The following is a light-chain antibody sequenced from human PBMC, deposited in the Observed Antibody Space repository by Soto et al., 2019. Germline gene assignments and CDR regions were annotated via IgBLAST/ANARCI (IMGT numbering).Light chain of an antibody. J-gene: IGKJ1*01. CDR3: HQRQSWPRT. CDR2: QTS. CDR1: QYINTR. Sequence: EIVLKQSPATLSSSPGDRVTLSCRASQYINTRLAWYQHRPGQAPRLLIYQTSIRAAGIPARFSASGSGTDFTLTISDVQPEDFAIYYCHQRQSWPRTFGQGTKVDI. V-gene: IGKV3-11*01.